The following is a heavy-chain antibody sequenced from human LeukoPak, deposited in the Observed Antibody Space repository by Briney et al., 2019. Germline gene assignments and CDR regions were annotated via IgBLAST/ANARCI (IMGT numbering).Heavy chain of an antibody. CDR3: AREEGDYGDYRLDY. D-gene: IGHD4-17*01. J-gene: IGHJ4*02. Sequence: PGGSLRLSCVASGFVFSTYEMSWVRQAPGKGLEWVSYISSSGSTKYYADSVKGRFNISRDNAKNPMYLQVTTLRAEDRAVYYGAREEGDYGDYRLDYWGQRTLVTVSS. CDR2: ISSSGSTK. CDR1: GFVFSTYE. V-gene: IGHV3-48*03.